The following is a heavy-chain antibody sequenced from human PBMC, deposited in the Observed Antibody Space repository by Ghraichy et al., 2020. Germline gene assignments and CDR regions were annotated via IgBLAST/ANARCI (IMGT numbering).Heavy chain of an antibody. D-gene: IGHD1-1*01. CDR3: ARGPWERLLKALDY. CDR1: GYIFTTYG. V-gene: IGHV7-4-1*02. Sequence: ASVKVSCKASGYIFTTYGMNWVRQAPGQRPEWMGWINTNTGNPSYVQGFTGRFVFSLDTSVSTAYLQISSLKAEATAVYYCARGPWERLLKALDYWGQGTLVTVSS. CDR2: INTNTGNP. J-gene: IGHJ4*02.